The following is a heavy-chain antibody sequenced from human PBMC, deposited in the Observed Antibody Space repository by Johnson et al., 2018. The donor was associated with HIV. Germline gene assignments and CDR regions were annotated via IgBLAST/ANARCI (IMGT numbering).Heavy chain of an antibody. Sequence: VQLVESGGGVLRRGGSLRLSCEGFGFIFDDYDLSWVRQAPGKGLEWVSGINWNGVSTAYADSVKGRCTISRDNGKNSLYLQMNSLRGEDTALYYCARRDSGSLSFDIWGQGTMVTVSS. CDR2: INWNGVST. CDR1: GFIFDDYD. J-gene: IGHJ3*02. D-gene: IGHD1-26*01. CDR3: ARRDSGSLSFDI. V-gene: IGHV3-20*04.